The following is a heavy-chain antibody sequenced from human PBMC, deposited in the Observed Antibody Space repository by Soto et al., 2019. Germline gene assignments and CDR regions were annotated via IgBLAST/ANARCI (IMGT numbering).Heavy chain of an antibody. J-gene: IGHJ6*02. Sequence: QVQLVQSGAEVKKPGASVKVSCEASGYSFISHHMLWVRQGPGQGLEWMGIINPSGGGTRYAQKFQDRVTMTRDTSTSTIYMQLTGLRSEDTAVYYCARHSQFYCSGGSCSGSMDVWGQGTTVTVSS. CDR3: ARHSQFYCSGGSCSGSMDV. D-gene: IGHD2-15*01. CDR1: GYSFISHH. V-gene: IGHV1-46*01. CDR2: INPSGGGT.